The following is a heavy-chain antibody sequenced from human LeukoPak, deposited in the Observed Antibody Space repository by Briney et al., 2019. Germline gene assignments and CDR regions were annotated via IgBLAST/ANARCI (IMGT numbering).Heavy chain of an antibody. CDR2: VSAYNGNT. Sequence: ASVKVSCKASGYTFTSYGISWVRQAPGQGLEWMGWVSAYNGNTNYAQKFQGRVTITADESTSTAYMELSSLRSEDTAVYYCARPIISRDGYNYVLDYWGQGTLVTVSS. J-gene: IGHJ4*02. CDR3: ARPIISRDGYNYVLDY. V-gene: IGHV1-18*01. CDR1: GYTFTSYG. D-gene: IGHD5-24*01.